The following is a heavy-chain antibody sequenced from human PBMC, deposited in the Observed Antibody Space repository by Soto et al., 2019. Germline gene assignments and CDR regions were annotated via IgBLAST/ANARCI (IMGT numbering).Heavy chain of an antibody. CDR1: GGSISSSSYY. J-gene: IGHJ6*03. V-gene: IGHV4-39*01. CDR2: IYYSGST. Sequence: PSETLSLTCTASGGSISSSSYYWGWIRQPPGKGLEWIGSIYYSGSTYYNPSLKSRVTISVDTSKNQFSLKLSSVTAADTAVYYCARYSPYYYYYMDVWGKGTTVTVSS. CDR3: ARYSPYYYYYMDV. D-gene: IGHD2-21*01.